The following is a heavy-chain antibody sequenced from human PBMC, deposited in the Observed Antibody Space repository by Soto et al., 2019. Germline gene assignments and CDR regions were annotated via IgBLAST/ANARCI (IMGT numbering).Heavy chain of an antibody. J-gene: IGHJ6*02. CDR3: ARDAGDDYYYGMDV. CDR1: GFTFSSYG. V-gene: IGHV3-33*01. CDR2: IWYDGSNK. Sequence: PGGYLRLSCAASGFTFSSYGMHWVRQAPGKGLEWVAVIWYDGSNKYYADSVKGRFTISRDNSKNTLYLQMNSLRAEDTAVYYCARDAGDDYYYGMDVWGQGTTVTVSS.